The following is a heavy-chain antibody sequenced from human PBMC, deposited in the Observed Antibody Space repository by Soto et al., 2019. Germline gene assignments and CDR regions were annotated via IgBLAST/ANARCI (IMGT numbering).Heavy chain of an antibody. V-gene: IGHV5-10-1*01. Sequence: GESLKISCQSSVYTFSNYWITWVSQVAGKVLEWMGRIDPSPSYTNYNPSFRGHVTMSSDKSISTAYLQWSTLRSSDTATYYCARKPLTAVTSIDYCGQGTLVTVSS. CDR3: ARKPLTAVTSIDY. J-gene: IGHJ4*01. CDR1: VYTFSNYW. CDR2: IDPSPSYT. D-gene: IGHD4-17*01.